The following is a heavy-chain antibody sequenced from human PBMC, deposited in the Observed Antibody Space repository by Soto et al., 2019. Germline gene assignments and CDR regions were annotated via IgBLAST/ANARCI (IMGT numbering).Heavy chain of an antibody. CDR2: IIPILGIA. Sequence: QVQLVQSGAEVKKPGSSVKVSCKASGGTFSSYTISWVRQAPGQGLEWMGRIIPILGIANYAQKFQGRVTITADKSASTAYMELSSLRSEDTAVYYCARSGYCSGGSCPAVRRFYPWGQGTLVTVSS. V-gene: IGHV1-69*02. D-gene: IGHD2-15*01. J-gene: IGHJ5*02. CDR1: GGTFSSYT. CDR3: ARSGYCSGGSCPAVRRFYP.